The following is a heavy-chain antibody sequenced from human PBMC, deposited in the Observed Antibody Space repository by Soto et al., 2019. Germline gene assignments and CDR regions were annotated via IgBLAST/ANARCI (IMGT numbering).Heavy chain of an antibody. CDR1: GDSVTNYS. CDR2: MYHGGRT. Sequence: SETLSLTCTVSGDSVTNYSWSWMRQPPGKGLERIGHMYHGGRTNYSPSLKSRVTMSLDSSKNQFSLNLSSVTAADTAVYFCARDPGYCTNGVCPIFDFWGQGVLVTVSS. D-gene: IGHD2-8*01. V-gene: IGHV4-59*02. J-gene: IGHJ4*02. CDR3: ARDPGYCTNGVCPIFDF.